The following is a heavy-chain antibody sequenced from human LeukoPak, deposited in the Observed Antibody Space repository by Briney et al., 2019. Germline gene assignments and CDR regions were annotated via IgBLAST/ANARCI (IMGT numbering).Heavy chain of an antibody. V-gene: IGHV4-34*01. CDR3: ARGGPLYYYDSSGPPRYFQH. CDR1: GGSFSGYY. CDR2: INHSGRT. Sequence: SETLSLTCAVYGGSFSGYYWSWIRQPPGKGLEWIGEINHSGRTNYNPSLKSRVTISVDTSKNQFSLKLSSVTAADTAVYYCARGGPLYYYDSSGPPRYFQHWGQGTLVTVSS. D-gene: IGHD3-22*01. J-gene: IGHJ1*01.